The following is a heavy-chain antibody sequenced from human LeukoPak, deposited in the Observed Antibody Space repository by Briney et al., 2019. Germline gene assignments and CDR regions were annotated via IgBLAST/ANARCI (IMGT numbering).Heavy chain of an antibody. V-gene: IGHV3-20*04. CDR3: ASVRYCSSTSCYIFDY. J-gene: IGHJ4*02. D-gene: IGHD2-2*02. CDR1: GFTFDDYG. CDR2: INWNGGST. Sequence: RPGGSLRLSCAASGFTFDDYGMSWVRQAPGKGLEWVSGINWNGGSTGYADSVKGRFTISRDNAKNSLYLQMNSLRSEDTALYYCASVRYCSSTSCYIFDYWGQGTLVTVSS.